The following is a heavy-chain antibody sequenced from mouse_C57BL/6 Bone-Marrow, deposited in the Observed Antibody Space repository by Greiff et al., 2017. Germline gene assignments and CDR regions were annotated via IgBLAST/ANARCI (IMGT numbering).Heavy chain of an antibody. CDR3: ARYYYGSSYPPWYFDV. V-gene: IGHV1-69*01. Sequence: VQLQQPGAELVMPGASVKLSCKASGYTFTSYWMHWVKQRPGQGLEWIGEIDPSDSYTNYNQKFKGKSTLTVDKSSSTAYMQLSSLTSEDSAVYYCARYYYGSSYPPWYFDVWGTGTTVTVSS. CDR1: GYTFTSYW. J-gene: IGHJ1*03. CDR2: IDPSDSYT. D-gene: IGHD1-1*01.